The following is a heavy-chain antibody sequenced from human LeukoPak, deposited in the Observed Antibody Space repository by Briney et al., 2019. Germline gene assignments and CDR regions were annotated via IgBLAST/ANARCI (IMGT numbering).Heavy chain of an antibody. V-gene: IGHV1-3*01. D-gene: IGHD4-23*01. CDR3: ARGWLAETTVVTPYNY. CDR1: GYTFTSYA. CDR2: INAGNGNT. J-gene: IGHJ4*02. Sequence: GASVKVSCKASGYTFTSYAMHWVRQAPGQRLEWMGWINAGNGNTKYSQKFQGRVTITAVESMSTAYMEVSSLRSEDTAVYYCARGWLAETTVVTPYNYWGQGTLVTVSS.